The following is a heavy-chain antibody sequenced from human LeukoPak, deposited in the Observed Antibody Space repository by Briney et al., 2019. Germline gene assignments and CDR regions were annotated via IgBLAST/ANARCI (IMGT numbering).Heavy chain of an antibody. V-gene: IGHV3-7*01. Sequence: GGSPRLSCAASGFTFSSYAMHWVRQAPGKGLEWVANIKKDGSEKYYVDSVKGRFTISRDNAKTSLYLQMNSLRAEDTAIYYCARHLSGITGYTYGRGIDYWGQGTLVTVSS. CDR3: ARHLSGITGYTYGRGIDY. J-gene: IGHJ4*02. CDR1: GFTFSSYA. CDR2: IKKDGSEK. D-gene: IGHD5-18*01.